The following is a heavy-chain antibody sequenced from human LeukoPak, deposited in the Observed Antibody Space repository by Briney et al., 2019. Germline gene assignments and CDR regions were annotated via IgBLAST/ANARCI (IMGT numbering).Heavy chain of an antibody. CDR2: ISGIGTST. CDR1: EFTFSNYA. Sequence: PGGSLRLSCATSEFTFSNYAMTWVRQAPGKGLEWVSTISGIGTSTYYADSVKGRFTISRDNSKDTLYLQTNSLRADDTAVYYCVPGHQELVPFYFDYWGQGTLVTVSS. V-gene: IGHV3-23*01. CDR3: VPGHQELVPFYFDY. J-gene: IGHJ4*02. D-gene: IGHD2-8*02.